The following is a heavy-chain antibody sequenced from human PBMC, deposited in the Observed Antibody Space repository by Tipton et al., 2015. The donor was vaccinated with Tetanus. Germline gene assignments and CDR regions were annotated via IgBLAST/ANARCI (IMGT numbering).Heavy chain of an antibody. CDR3: ARDLYHYDDTGYHRRYYLDS. V-gene: IGHV1-69*06. J-gene: IGHJ4*02. D-gene: IGHD3-22*01. CDR2: IVTILGAA. CDR1: GGTFGSYA. Sequence: QLVQSGPEVKKPGSSVKVSCEASGGTFGSYAVNWVRQAPGEGLEWMGGIVTILGAANYAQKFQGRVTITAESSTNSVYMELRGLKSEDTAVYYCARDLYHYDDTGYHRRYYLDSWGQGTLVTVSS.